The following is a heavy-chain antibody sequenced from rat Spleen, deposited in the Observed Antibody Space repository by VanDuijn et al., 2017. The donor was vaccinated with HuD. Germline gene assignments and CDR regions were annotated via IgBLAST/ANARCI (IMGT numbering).Heavy chain of an antibody. V-gene: IGHV2-43*01. CDR2: MWTGGNT. CDR3: ARAPGNGYVMDA. CDR1: GFSLTSYH. D-gene: IGHD5-1*01. J-gene: IGHJ4*01. Sequence: QVQLKESGPGLVQPSQTLSLTCTVSGFSLTSYHITWVRQPPGKGLEWMGVMWTGGNTAYNSALKSRLSISRDTSKNHIFLKMNSLQSEDTATYHCARAPGNGYVMDAWGQGASVTVSS.